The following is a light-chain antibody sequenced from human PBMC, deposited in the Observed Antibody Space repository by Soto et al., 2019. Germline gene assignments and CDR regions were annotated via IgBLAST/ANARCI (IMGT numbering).Light chain of an antibody. J-gene: IGLJ1*01. CDR1: SGHSSYA. CDR3: QTWGTGIRV. CDR2: LNSDGSH. Sequence: QSVLTQSPSASASLGASVKLTCTLSSGHSSYAIAWHQQQPEKGPRYLMKLNSDGSHSKGDGIPDRLSGSSSGAERYLTISSLQSEDEADYYCQTWGTGIRVFGLGPSSPS. V-gene: IGLV4-69*01.